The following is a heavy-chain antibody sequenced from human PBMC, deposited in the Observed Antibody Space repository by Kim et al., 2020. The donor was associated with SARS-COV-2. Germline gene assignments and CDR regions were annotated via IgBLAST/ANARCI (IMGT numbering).Heavy chain of an antibody. CDR3: ARESRIGPGLTPPKVGMVGY. CDR1: GFTFSSYA. CDR2: ISYDGSNK. D-gene: IGHD2-21*01. V-gene: IGHV3-30*04. J-gene: IGHJ4*02. Sequence: GGSLRLSCAASGFTFSSYAMHWVRQAPGKGLEWVAVISYDGSNKYYADSVKGRFTISRDNSKNTLYLQMNSLRAEDTAVYYCARESRIGPGLTPPKVGMVGYWGQGTLVTVSS.